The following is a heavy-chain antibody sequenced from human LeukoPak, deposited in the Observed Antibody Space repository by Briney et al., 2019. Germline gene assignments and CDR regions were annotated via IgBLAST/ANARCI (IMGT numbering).Heavy chain of an antibody. CDR1: GFTFDDYG. V-gene: IGHV3-20*04. CDR2: INWNGGST. Sequence: GGSLRLSCVASGFTFDDYGMSWVRQAPGKGLEWVSGINWNGGSTGYADSVKGRFTISRDNAKNSLYLQMNSLRAEDTALYYCARRTLSVGASITFYFDYWGQGTLVTVSS. CDR3: ARRTLSVGASITFYFDY. J-gene: IGHJ4*02. D-gene: IGHD1-26*01.